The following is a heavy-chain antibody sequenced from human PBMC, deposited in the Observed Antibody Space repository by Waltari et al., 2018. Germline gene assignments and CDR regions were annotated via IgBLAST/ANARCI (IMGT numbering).Heavy chain of an antibody. V-gene: IGHV3-7*01. CDR3: ARDMGIYTNYAAY. D-gene: IGHD4-4*01. Sequence: EVQLVESGGGLVQPGGSLRLSCVASGFTFSRHWMSWLRQAPGKGMEWGANINEDESEKFYADSVKGRFTISRDNAKNSLYLQMNSLRVKDTAYYYCARDMGIYTNYAAYWGQGSLVTVSS. CDR1: GFTFSRHW. J-gene: IGHJ4*02. CDR2: INEDESEK.